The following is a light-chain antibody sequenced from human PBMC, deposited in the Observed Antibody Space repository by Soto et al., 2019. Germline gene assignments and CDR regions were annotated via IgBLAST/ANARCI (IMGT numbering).Light chain of an antibody. CDR2: GAS. J-gene: IGKJ4*01. CDR3: QQYRHWPPLT. V-gene: IGKV3-15*01. CDR1: QNVDRA. Sequence: EIVMTQSPATLSVSPGETATLSCRASQNVDRAVAWYQHKPGQAPRLLIVGASFRATGVPGRFSDGGSGTDFTLTISSLQYEDFAVYYCQQYRHWPPLTFGGGTSVEIK.